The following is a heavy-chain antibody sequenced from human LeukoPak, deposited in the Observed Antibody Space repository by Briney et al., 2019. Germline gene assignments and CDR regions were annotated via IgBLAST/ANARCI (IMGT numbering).Heavy chain of an antibody. Sequence: SETLSLTCTVSGGSISSYYWSWIRQPPGKGLEWTGYIYYSGSTNYNPSLKSRVTISVDTSKNQFSLKLSSVTAADTAVYYCAREYYYDSSGYYEFDYWGQGTLVTVSS. CDR1: GGSISSYY. CDR3: AREYYYDSSGYYEFDY. D-gene: IGHD3-22*01. V-gene: IGHV4-59*01. J-gene: IGHJ4*02. CDR2: IYYSGST.